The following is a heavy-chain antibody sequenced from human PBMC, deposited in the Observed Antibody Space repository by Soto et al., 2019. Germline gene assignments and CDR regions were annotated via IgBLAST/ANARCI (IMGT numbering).Heavy chain of an antibody. D-gene: IGHD3-9*01. V-gene: IGHV4-34*01. Sequence: SETLSLTCAVYGGSFSGYYWSWIRQPPEKGLEWIGEINHSGSTNYNPSLKSRVTISVDTSKNQFSLKLSSVTAADTAVYYCARGRDNAFDIWGQGTMVTVSS. CDR2: INHSGST. CDR3: ARGRDNAFDI. J-gene: IGHJ3*02. CDR1: GGSFSGYY.